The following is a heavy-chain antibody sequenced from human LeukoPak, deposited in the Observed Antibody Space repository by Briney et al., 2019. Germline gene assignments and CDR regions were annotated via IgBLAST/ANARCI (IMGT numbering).Heavy chain of an antibody. J-gene: IGHJ4*02. CDR1: GFIFDDYA. D-gene: IGHD3-22*01. CDR2: ISWNSGRI. Sequence: GGSLRLSCAASGFIFDDYAMHWVRQAPGKGLEWVSGISWNSGRIDYADSVKGRFTISRDNAKNSLYLQMNSLRAEDTAVYYCARVHYDSSGYYFDYWGQGTLVTVSS. V-gene: IGHV3-9*01. CDR3: ARVHYDSSGYYFDY.